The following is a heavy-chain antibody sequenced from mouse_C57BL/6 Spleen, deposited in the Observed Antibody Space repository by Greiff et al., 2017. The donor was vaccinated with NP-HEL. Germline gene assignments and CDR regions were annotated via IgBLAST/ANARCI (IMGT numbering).Heavy chain of an antibody. CDR2: IDPSDSYT. Sequence: QVQLQQSGAELVKPGASVKLSCKASGYTFTSYWMQWVKQRPGQGLEWIGEIDPSDSYTNYNQKFKGKATLTVDTSSSTAYMQLSSLTSEDAAVYYCARSGIIYGSSYAAMDYWGQGTSVTVSS. CDR1: GYTFTSYW. J-gene: IGHJ4*01. V-gene: IGHV1-50*01. D-gene: IGHD1-1*01. CDR3: ARSGIIYGSSYAAMDY.